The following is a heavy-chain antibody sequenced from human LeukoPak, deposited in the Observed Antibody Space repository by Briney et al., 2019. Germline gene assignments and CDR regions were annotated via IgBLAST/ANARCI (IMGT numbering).Heavy chain of an antibody. CDR3: ARVLHKRNYDSTTYYGY. D-gene: IGHD3-22*01. CDR2: IKEDGSDK. J-gene: IGHJ4*02. CDR1: GFSFSSYW. V-gene: IGHV3-7*04. Sequence: GGSLRLSCAASGFSFSSYWMAWVRQAPGKGLEWVANIKEDGSDKNYVESMKGRFTISRDNAKNSVYLQMNSLRAEDTAVYYCARVLHKRNYDSTTYYGYWGQGTLVTVSS.